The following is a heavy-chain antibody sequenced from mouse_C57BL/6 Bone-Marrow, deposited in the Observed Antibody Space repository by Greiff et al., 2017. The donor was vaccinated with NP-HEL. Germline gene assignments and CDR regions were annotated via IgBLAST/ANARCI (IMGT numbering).Heavy chain of an antibody. J-gene: IGHJ1*03. Sequence: QVQLQQPGAELVMPGASVKLSCKASGYTFTSYWMHCVKQRPGQGLEWIGEIDPSDSYTNYNQKFKGKSTLTVDKSSSTAYMQLSSLTSEDSAVYYCARSEYYGSRLHWYFDVWGTGTTVTVSS. CDR3: ARSEYYGSRLHWYFDV. CDR2: IDPSDSYT. CDR1: GYTFTSYW. V-gene: IGHV1-69*01. D-gene: IGHD1-1*01.